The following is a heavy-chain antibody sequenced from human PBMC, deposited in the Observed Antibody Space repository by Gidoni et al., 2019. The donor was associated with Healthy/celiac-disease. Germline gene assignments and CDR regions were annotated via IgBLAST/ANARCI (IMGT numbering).Heavy chain of an antibody. Sequence: EVQRLESGGGLVQTGGSLRPSCAAYGFPFSSYAMSWVRQAPGKGLEWVSAISGSGGSTYYADSVKGRFTISRDNSKNTLYLQMNSLRAEDTAVYYCAKVVRAARPPDYWGQGTLVTVSS. CDR2: ISGSGGST. J-gene: IGHJ4*02. CDR1: GFPFSSYA. D-gene: IGHD6-6*01. CDR3: AKVVRAARPPDY. V-gene: IGHV3-23*01.